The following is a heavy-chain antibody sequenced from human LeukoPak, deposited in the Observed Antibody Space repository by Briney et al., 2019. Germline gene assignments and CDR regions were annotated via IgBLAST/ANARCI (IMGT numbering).Heavy chain of an antibody. J-gene: IGHJ4*02. CDR1: GYTFTGYY. CDR2: INPNSGGT. CDR3: ATELAGIAAH. Sequence: ASVKVSCKASGYTFTGYYMHWVRQAPGQGLEWMGWINPNSGGTNYAQEFQGRVTMTRDTSISTAYMELSRLRSDDTAVYYCATELAGIAAHWGQGTLVTVSS. D-gene: IGHD6-13*01. V-gene: IGHV1-2*02.